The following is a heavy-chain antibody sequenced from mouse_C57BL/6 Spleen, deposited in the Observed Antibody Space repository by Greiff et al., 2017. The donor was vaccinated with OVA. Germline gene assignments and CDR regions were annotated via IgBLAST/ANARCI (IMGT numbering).Heavy chain of an antibody. Sequence: EVKLVESGTVLARPGASVKMSCKTSGYTFTSYWMHWVKQRPGQGLEWIGAIYPGNSDTSYNQKFKGKAKLTAVTSASTAYMELSSLTNEDSAVYYCTGAYYSNYDWYFDVWGTGTTVTVSS. CDR2: IYPGNSDT. CDR3: TGAYYSNYDWYFDV. J-gene: IGHJ1*03. D-gene: IGHD2-5*01. V-gene: IGHV1-5*01. CDR1: GYTFTSYW.